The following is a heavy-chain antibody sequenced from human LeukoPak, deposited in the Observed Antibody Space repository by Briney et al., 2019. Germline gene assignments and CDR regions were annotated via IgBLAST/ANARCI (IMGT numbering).Heavy chain of an antibody. CDR3: ARGPDYDFWSGREFDP. CDR1: GGSISSYY. J-gene: IGHJ5*02. V-gene: IGHV4-4*07. CDR2: IYTSGST. Sequence: SETLSLTCTVSGGSISSYYWSWIRQPAGKGLEWIGRIYTSGSTNYNPSLKSRVTMSVDTSKNQFSLKLSSVTAADTAVYYCARGPDYDFWSGREFDPWGQGTLVTVSS. D-gene: IGHD3-3*01.